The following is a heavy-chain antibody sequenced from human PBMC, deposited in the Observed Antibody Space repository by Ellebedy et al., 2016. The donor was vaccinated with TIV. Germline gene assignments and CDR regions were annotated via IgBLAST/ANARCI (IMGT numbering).Heavy chain of an antibody. CDR1: GFTFSRYD. Sequence: GGSLRLXXAASGFTFSRYDMHWVRQATGKGLEWVSSIGTAGDTYYPGSVKGRFTISRDDSKNTVYLQMSSLISEDTAVYYCARSSTTETLTTSVHHWGQGTLVTVSS. CDR2: IGTAGDT. V-gene: IGHV3-13*01. J-gene: IGHJ1*01. D-gene: IGHD4-17*01. CDR3: ARSSTTETLTTSVHH.